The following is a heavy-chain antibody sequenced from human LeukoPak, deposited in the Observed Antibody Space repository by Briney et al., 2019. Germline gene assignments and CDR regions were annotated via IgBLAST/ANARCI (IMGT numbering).Heavy chain of an antibody. CDR2: ISGSGGST. J-gene: IGHJ6*02. CDR1: GFTFSNYA. CDR3: AKDKYCSGTSCYAGYYYFGMDV. D-gene: IGHD2-2*01. Sequence: GGSLRLSCAASGFTFSNYAMSWVRQAPGKGLEWVSAISGSGGSTYYADSAKGRFTISRDNSKSTLYLQMNSLRAEDTAVYYCAKDKYCSGTSCYAGYYYFGMDVWGQGTTVTVSS. V-gene: IGHV3-23*01.